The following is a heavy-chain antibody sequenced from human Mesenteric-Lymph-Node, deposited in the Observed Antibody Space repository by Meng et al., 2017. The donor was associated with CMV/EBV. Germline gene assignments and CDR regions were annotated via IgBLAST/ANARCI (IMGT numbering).Heavy chain of an antibody. CDR1: GFTFSSYW. D-gene: IGHD3-10*01. J-gene: IGHJ6*02. Sequence: GGSLRLSCAASGFTFSSYWMHWVRQAPGKGLVWVSRINSDGSSTSYADSVKGRFTISRDNAKNSLYLQMNSLRAEDTAVYYCARISDSGPYYYYGMDVWGQGTTVTVSS. CDR3: ARISDSGPYYYYGMDV. V-gene: IGHV3-74*01. CDR2: INSDGSST.